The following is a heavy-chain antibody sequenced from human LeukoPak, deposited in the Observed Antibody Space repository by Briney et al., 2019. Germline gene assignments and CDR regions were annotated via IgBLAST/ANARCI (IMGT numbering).Heavy chain of an antibody. CDR3: ARYRDSGGRLAFDI. Sequence: KSSETLSLTCTVSGGSISSDGYYWSWIRQHPGKGLEWIGYIYYSGTTYYNPSLESRVTMSVDTSKNQFSLKLSSVTAADTAVYYCARYRDSGGRLAFDIWGQGTVVTVSS. V-gene: IGHV4-31*03. D-gene: IGHD2-15*01. J-gene: IGHJ3*02. CDR1: GGSISSDGYY. CDR2: IYYSGTT.